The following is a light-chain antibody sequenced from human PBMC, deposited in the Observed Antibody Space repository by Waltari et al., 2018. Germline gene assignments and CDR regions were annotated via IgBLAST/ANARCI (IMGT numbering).Light chain of an antibody. J-gene: IGLJ3*02. V-gene: IGLV2-11*01. Sequence: QSALTQPRSVSASPGQSVTISCSGTSGDVGASHYVAWYQQHPGKAPKVMIFNVSKRPSVFPDGFSGSKSGNTASLGISGLQAEDEADYYCWSFTGSYWMFGGGTRLTVL. CDR3: WSFTGSYWM. CDR2: NVS. CDR1: SGDVGASHY.